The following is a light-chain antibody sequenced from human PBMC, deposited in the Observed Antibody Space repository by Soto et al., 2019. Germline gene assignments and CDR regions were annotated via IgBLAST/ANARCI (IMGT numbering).Light chain of an antibody. CDR2: AVY. CDR1: QGISNY. CDR3: QQLLSYPIT. J-gene: IGKJ5*01. V-gene: IGKV1-9*01. Sequence: DIQLTQSPSFLSASVGDRVTITCRASQGISNYLAWYQQKPGKAPKLLIYAVYTLQSGVQLRFSGSGSGTSFTLTIRSLQPEDLATYYCQQLLSYPITFGQGTRLEI.